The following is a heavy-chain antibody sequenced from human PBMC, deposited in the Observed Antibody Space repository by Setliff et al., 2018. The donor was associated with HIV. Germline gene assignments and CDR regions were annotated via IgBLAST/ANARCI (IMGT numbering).Heavy chain of an antibody. V-gene: IGHV4-4*07. D-gene: IGHD6-19*01. CDR1: GASTNAYF. J-gene: IGHJ4*02. Sequence: TLSLTCNVSGASTNAYFLSWVRHPAGKGLEWIGHIYTSGITNHNPSLKSRVTMSLDTSKEQLSLRLRSVTAADTAIYYCAREPSPSQWQPLYFDVWGRGILVTVSS. CDR2: IYTSGIT. CDR3: AREPSPSQWQPLYFDV.